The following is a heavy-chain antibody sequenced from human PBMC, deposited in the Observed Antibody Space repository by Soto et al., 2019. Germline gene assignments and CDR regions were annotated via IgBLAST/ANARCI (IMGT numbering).Heavy chain of an antibody. V-gene: IGHV5-51*01. Sequence: PGESLKISCKGSGYSFTSYWIGWVRQMPGKGLEWMGIIYPGDSDTRYSPSFQGQVTISADKSISTAYLQWSSLKASDTAMYYCARQAVVPAAMSGMDVWGQGTTVTVSS. CDR1: GYSFTSYW. CDR2: IYPGDSDT. J-gene: IGHJ6*02. D-gene: IGHD2-2*01. CDR3: ARQAVVPAAMSGMDV.